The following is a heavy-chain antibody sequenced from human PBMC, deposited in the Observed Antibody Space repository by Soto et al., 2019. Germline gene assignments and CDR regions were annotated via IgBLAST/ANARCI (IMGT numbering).Heavy chain of an antibody. J-gene: IGHJ6*02. CDR1: GFTFTSSA. CDR3: AADSTEEAAMRSYYYYGMDV. CDR2: IVVGSGNT. V-gene: IGHV1-58*01. D-gene: IGHD2-2*01. Sequence: QMQLVQSGPEVKKPGTSVKVSCKASGFTFTSSAVQWVRQARGQRLEWIGWIVVGSGNTNYAQKFQERVTITRDMSTSTAYRELSSLRSEDTAVYYCAADSTEEAAMRSYYYYGMDVWGQGTTVTVSS.